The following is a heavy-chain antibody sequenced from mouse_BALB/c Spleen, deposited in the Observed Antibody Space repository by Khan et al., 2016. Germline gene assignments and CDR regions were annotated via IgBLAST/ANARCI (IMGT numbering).Heavy chain of an antibody. CDR1: GFSITGFA. Sequence: VQLQESGPGLVAPSQSLSITCTVSGFSITGFAVNWVRQPPGKGLEWLGVIWGDGSTDYDSALNSRLSICKDDSKSQVFLKMNNLQTDDTARYYCASYNDYDGGFAYRGQGTLVTVSA. J-gene: IGHJ3*01. D-gene: IGHD2-4*01. V-gene: IGHV2-6-7*01. CDR3: ASYNDYDGGFAY. CDR2: IWGDGST.